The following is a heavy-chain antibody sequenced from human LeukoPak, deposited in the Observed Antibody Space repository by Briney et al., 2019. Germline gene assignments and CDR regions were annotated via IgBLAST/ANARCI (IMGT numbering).Heavy chain of an antibody. CDR2: INHSGST. CDR1: GGSFSGYY. J-gene: IGHJ5*02. Sequence: SETLSLTCAVYGGSFSGYYWSWIRQPPGKGLEWIGEINHSGSTNYNPSLKSRVTISVDTSKNQFSLKLSSVTAADTAVYYCARGHRITIFGVVLQEWFDPWGQGTLVTVSS. V-gene: IGHV4-34*01. D-gene: IGHD3-3*01. CDR3: ARGHRITIFGVVLQEWFDP.